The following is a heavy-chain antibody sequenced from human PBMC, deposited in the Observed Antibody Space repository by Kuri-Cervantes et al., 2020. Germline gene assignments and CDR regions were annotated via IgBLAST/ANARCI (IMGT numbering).Heavy chain of an antibody. V-gene: IGHV1-2*04. CDR1: GYTFTGYY. CDR2: INPNSGGT. Sequence: ASVKVSCKASGYTFTGYYMHWVRQAPGQGLEWMGWINPNSGGTNYAQKFQGWVTMTRDTSISTAYMELSRLRSDDTAVYYCATAVTGLSPGHDAFDIWGQGTMVTVSS. CDR3: ATAVTGLSPGHDAFDI. D-gene: IGHD1-20*01. J-gene: IGHJ3*02.